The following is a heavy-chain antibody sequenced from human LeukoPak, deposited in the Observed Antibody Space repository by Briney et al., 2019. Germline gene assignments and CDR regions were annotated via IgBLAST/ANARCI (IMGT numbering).Heavy chain of an antibody. CDR1: GFTFSTYA. D-gene: IGHD2-8*02. V-gene: IGHV3-30*04. CDR3: ATYRQVLLPFES. CDR2: VSYDGNKK. Sequence: QAGGSLRLSCAASGFTFSTYAMHWVRQAPGKVLEWMAVVSYDGNKKYYADSVRGRFTISRDNSKSTLSLQMNSLRAEDTAIYYCATYRQVLLPFESWGQGTLVTVSS. J-gene: IGHJ4*02.